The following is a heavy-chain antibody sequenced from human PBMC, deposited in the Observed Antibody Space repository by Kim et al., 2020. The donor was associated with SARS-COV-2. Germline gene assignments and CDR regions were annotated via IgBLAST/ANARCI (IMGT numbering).Heavy chain of an antibody. D-gene: IGHD2-2*01. J-gene: IGHJ4*02. V-gene: IGHV3-23*01. CDR1: GFTFGSHA. Sequence: GGSLRLSCAASGFTFGSHAMTWVRQAPGKGLEWVSSISGIGGSTYYADSVKARFTISRDNSKNTLYLQMNCLRAEDTAVYYCATPDPLYCTSTSCPPDYWGQGTLVTVSS. CDR2: ISGIGGST. CDR3: ATPDPLYCTSTSCPPDY.